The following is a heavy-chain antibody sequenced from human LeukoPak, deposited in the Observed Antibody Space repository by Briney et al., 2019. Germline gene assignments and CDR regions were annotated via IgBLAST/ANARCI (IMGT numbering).Heavy chain of an antibody. J-gene: IGHJ4*02. CDR3: ARDVDSGWYGN. CDR1: GFTFSSYA. Sequence: GGSLRLSCAASGFTFSSYAMHWVRQAPGKGLEWVAVISYDGSNKYYADSVKGRFTISRDNSKNTLYVQMNSLRAEDTAVYYCARDVDSGWYGNWGQGTLVTSPQ. V-gene: IGHV3-30-3*01. D-gene: IGHD6-19*01. CDR2: ISYDGSNK.